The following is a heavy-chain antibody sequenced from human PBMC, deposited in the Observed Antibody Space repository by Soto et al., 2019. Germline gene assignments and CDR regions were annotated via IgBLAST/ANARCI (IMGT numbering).Heavy chain of an antibody. J-gene: IGHJ3*02. D-gene: IGHD6-6*01. V-gene: IGHV3-30*18. CDR1: GFTFSSYG. CDR3: AKVDPKWGYRSSSRPFDI. Sequence: GGSLRLSCAASGFTFSSYGMHWVRQAPGKGLEWVAVISYDGSNKYYADSVKGRFTISRDNSKNTLYLQMNSLRAEDTAVYYCAKVDPKWGYRSSSRPFDIWGQVKMVTVS. CDR2: ISYDGSNK.